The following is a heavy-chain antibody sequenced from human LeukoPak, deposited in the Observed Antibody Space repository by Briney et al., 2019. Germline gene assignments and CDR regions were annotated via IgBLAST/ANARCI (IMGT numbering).Heavy chain of an antibody. Sequence: GASVKVSCKASGGTFSSYAISWVRQAPGQGLEWMGRIIPILGIANYAQKFQGRVTITADKSTSTAYMELSSLRSEDTAAYYCASPPSMYGSGSYMYGNAFDIWGQGTMVTVSS. J-gene: IGHJ3*02. V-gene: IGHV1-69*04. D-gene: IGHD3-10*01. CDR1: GGTFSSYA. CDR3: ASPPSMYGSGSYMYGNAFDI. CDR2: IIPILGIA.